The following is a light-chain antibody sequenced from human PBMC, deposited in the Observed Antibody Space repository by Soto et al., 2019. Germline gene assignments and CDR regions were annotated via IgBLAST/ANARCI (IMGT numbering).Light chain of an antibody. Sequence: DIQMTQSPSTLSASVGDRVTITCRASQSLGIWLAWHQQKPGKAPKLLIYDASTLKSGLPSRFSGRGSGTKFTLTIGCLRADDFANYYGQGYNSYWGTLGQGTKVDSK. CDR1: QSLGIW. CDR3: QGYNSYWGT. V-gene: IGKV1-5*01. J-gene: IGKJ1*01. CDR2: DAS.